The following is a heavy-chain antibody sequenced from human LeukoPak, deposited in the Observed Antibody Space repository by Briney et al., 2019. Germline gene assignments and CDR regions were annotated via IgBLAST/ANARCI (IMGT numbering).Heavy chain of an antibody. J-gene: IGHJ4*02. CDR3: ARAKPKNMVRGLIMRRESRYYFDY. CDR2: IIPIFGTA. Sequence: SVKVSCKASGGTFSSYAISWVRQAPGQGLEWMGGIIPIFGTANYAQKFQGRVTITADASTSTAYMELSRLRSEDTAVYYCARAKPKNMVRGLIMRRESRYYFDYWGQGTLVTVSS. CDR1: GGTFSSYA. V-gene: IGHV1-69*13. D-gene: IGHD3-10*01.